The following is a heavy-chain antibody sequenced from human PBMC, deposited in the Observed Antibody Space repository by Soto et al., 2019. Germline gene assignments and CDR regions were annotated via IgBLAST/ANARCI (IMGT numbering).Heavy chain of an antibody. V-gene: IGHV1-3*05. Sequence: QVQLVQSGAEEKKPGASVKVSCKASGYTFTSYAMHWVRQAPGQRLEWMGWINAGNGNTKYSQKFQGRVTINRDTSASTAYMELSSLRSEDTAVYYCARQLRQYPLYYYGMDVWGQGTTVTVSS. D-gene: IGHD2-2*01. J-gene: IGHJ6*02. CDR1: GYTFTSYA. CDR2: INAGNGNT. CDR3: ARQLRQYPLYYYGMDV.